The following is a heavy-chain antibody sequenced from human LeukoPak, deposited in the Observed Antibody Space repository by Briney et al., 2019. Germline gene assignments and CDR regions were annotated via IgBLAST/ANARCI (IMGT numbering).Heavy chain of an antibody. CDR1: GGSFSGYY. Sequence: PSETLSLTCAVYGGSFSGYYWSWIRQPPGKGLEWIGEINHSGSTNYNPSLKSRVTISVDTSKNQFTLKLSSVTAADTAVYYCARTNINYYYDRRKVGVFGYWGQGTLVTVSS. V-gene: IGHV4-34*01. D-gene: IGHD3-22*01. CDR3: ARTNINYYYDRRKVGVFGY. J-gene: IGHJ4*02. CDR2: INHSGST.